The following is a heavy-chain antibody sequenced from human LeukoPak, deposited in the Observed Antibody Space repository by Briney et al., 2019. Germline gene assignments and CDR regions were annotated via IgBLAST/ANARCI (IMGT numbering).Heavy chain of an antibody. Sequence: ASVNVSCKASGYTFTINAMNWGRDAPGQGLEWVGWINTNTGNPTYAQGLTGRFVFSLATSVSTAYLQISSLKAEDTAVYYCAISYCSGGRCYSNARTFDYWGQGTRVSVSS. CDR1: GYTFTINA. CDR2: INTNTGNP. J-gene: IGHJ4*02. V-gene: IGHV7-4-1*02. D-gene: IGHD2-15*01. CDR3: AISYCSGGRCYSNARTFDY.